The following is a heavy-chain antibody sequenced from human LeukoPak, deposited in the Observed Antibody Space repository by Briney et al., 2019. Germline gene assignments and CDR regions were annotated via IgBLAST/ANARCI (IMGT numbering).Heavy chain of an antibody. CDR3: ATFSRSSVFDY. CDR1: GFTFSSYG. V-gene: IGHV3-33*01. D-gene: IGHD3-10*01. Sequence: GRSLRLSCAASGFTFSSYGMHWVRQAPGKGLEWVAVIWYDGSNKYYTDSVKGRFTISRDNSKNTLYLQMNSLRAEDTAVYYCATFSRSSVFDYWGQGTLVTVSS. CDR2: IWYDGSNK. J-gene: IGHJ4*02.